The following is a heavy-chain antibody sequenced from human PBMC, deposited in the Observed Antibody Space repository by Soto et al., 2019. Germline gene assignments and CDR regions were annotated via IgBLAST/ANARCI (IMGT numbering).Heavy chain of an antibody. CDR1: GGSISSSSYY. CDR3: ARQCYGTGSYYYYYYMDV. J-gene: IGHJ6*03. D-gene: IGHD3-10*01. CDR2: IYYSGST. V-gene: IGHV4-39*01. Sequence: SETLSLTCTVSGGSISSSSYYWGWIRQPPGKGLEWIGSIYYSGSTYYNPSLKSRVTISVDTSKNQFSLKLSSVTAADTAVYYCARQCYGTGSYYYYYYMDVWGKGTTVTVSS.